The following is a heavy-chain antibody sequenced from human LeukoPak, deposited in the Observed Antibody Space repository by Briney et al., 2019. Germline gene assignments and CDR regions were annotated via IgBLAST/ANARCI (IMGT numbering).Heavy chain of an antibody. V-gene: IGHV2-5*02. D-gene: IGHD3-9*01. CDR2: IYWDDDK. CDR3: AHRRYDILTGYSAFDY. J-gene: IGHJ4*02. Sequence: ESGPTLVNPTQTLTLTCTFSGFSLSTSGVGVGWIRQPPRKALEWLALIYWDDDKRYSPSLKSRLTITKDTSKNQVVLTMTNMDPVDTATYYCAHRRYDILTGYSAFDYWGQGTLVTVSS. CDR1: GFSLSTSGVG.